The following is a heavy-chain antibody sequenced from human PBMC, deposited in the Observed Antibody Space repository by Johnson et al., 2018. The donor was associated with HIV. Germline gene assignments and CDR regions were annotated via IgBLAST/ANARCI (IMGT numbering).Heavy chain of an antibody. J-gene: IGHJ3*02. CDR1: GFTFSDYG. Sequence: QLVESGGGVVQPGRSLRLSCAASGFTFSDYGMHWVRQAPGKGLVWVAVISYDGINKYYLDSVKGRFTISRDNSKNTLYLQMNSLRAEDTAVYYCAKGLAVAGTVDAFDIWGQGTMVTVSS. V-gene: IGHV3-30*18. D-gene: IGHD6-19*01. CDR2: ISYDGINK. CDR3: AKGLAVAGTVDAFDI.